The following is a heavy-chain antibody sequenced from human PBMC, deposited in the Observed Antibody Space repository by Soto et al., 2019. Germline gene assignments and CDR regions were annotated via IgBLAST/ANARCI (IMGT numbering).Heavy chain of an antibody. CDR3: ARDTLGNGDYDYYYYYMDV. V-gene: IGHV1-18*01. Sequence: QVQLVQSGAEVKKPGASVKVSCKASGYTFTSYGISWVRQAPGQGLEWMGWISAYNGNTNYAQKLQGRVTMTTDTSTSTAYMELRSLRSDDTAVYYCARDTLGNGDYDYYYYYMDVWGKGTTVTVSS. J-gene: IGHJ6*03. CDR2: ISAYNGNT. D-gene: IGHD4-17*01. CDR1: GYTFTSYG.